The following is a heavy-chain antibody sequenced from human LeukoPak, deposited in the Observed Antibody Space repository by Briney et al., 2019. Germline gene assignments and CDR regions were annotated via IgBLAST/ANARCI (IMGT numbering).Heavy chain of an antibody. CDR2: INPNSGGT. Sequence: VASVKVSCKASGYTFTGYYMHWVRQAPGQGLEWMGWINPNSGGTNYAQKLQGRVTMTRDTSISTAYMELSSLRSDDTAVYYCARDQDDYGGPWGQGTLVTVSS. V-gene: IGHV1-2*02. J-gene: IGHJ5*02. D-gene: IGHD4-23*01. CDR3: ARDQDDYGGP. CDR1: GYTFTGYY.